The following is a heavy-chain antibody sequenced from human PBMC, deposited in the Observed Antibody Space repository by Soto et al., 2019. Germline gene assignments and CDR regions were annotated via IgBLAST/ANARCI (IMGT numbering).Heavy chain of an antibody. J-gene: IGHJ6*02. V-gene: IGHV5-51*01. CDR1: GYSFTSYW. Sequence: PGESLKISCKGSGYSFTSYWIGWVRQMPGKGLEWMGIIYPGDSDTRYSPSFQGQVTISADKFISTAYLQWSSLKASDTAMYYCARHKYYDSSGYPIYYYYGMDVWGQGTTVTVSS. D-gene: IGHD3-22*01. CDR3: ARHKYYDSSGYPIYYYYGMDV. CDR2: IYPGDSDT.